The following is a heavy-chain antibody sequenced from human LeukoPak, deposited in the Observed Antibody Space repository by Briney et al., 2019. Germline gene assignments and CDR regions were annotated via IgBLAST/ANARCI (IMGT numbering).Heavy chain of an antibody. CDR2: IEQHGSEN. Sequence: GGSLRLSCAASGFTFTTYWMIWVRQAPGKGLEWVASIEQHGSENSYVDSVRGRFTISRDNGKNSVYLQMNSLRAEDTAMYYCARGNTLDVWGQGTTVTVSS. CDR3: ARGNTLDV. CDR1: GFTFTTYW. V-gene: IGHV3-7*01. J-gene: IGHJ6*02. D-gene: IGHD2/OR15-2a*01.